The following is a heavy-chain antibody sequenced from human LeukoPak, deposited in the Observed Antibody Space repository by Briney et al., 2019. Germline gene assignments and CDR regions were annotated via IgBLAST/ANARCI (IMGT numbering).Heavy chain of an antibody. J-gene: IGHJ4*02. V-gene: IGHV3-30*02. CDR1: GFTFSTYS. CDR3: AAGLVTPLVSGY. CDR2: IRYDGSNK. Sequence: GGSLRLSCAASGFTFSTYSMNWVRQAPGKGLEWVAFIRYDGSNKYYADSVKGRFTISRDNSKNTLYLQMNSLRAEDTAVYYCAAGLVTPLVSGYWGQGTLVTVSS. D-gene: IGHD4-11*01.